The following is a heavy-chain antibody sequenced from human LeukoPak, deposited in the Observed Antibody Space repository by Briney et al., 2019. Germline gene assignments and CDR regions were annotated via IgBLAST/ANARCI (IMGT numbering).Heavy chain of an antibody. D-gene: IGHD3-10*01. V-gene: IGHV5-51*01. CDR3: ARQRRRWFEEKYYFDY. J-gene: IGHJ4*02. CDR1: GYSFTSYW. Sequence: GESLKISCKGSGYSFTSYWIGWVRQMPGKGLDWMGIIYPGDSDTRYSPSFQGQVTISADKSISTAYLQWSSLKASDTAMYYCARQRRRWFEEKYYFDYWGQGNLVNGSS. CDR2: IYPGDSDT.